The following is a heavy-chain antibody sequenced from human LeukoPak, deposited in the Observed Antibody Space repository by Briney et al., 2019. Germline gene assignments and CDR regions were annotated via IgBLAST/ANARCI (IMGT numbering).Heavy chain of an antibody. D-gene: IGHD2-2*01. V-gene: IGHV4-59*01. CDR1: GGSISSYY. J-gene: IGHJ5*02. CDR3: AGGGEYQLLYWFDP. Sequence: KPSETLSLTCTVSGGSISSYYWSWIRQPPGKGLEWIGYISYSGSTNYNPSLKSRVTISVDTSKNQFSLKLSSVTATDTAVYYCAGGGEYQLLYWFDPWGQGTLVTVSS. CDR2: ISYSGST.